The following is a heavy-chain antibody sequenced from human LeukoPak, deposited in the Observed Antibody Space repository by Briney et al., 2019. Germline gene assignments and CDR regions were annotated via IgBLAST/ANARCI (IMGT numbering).Heavy chain of an antibody. Sequence: SGGSLRLSCTFSGLTFRSYWMNWFRQAPGKGLEWVANINPGGNEIRSVDSVKGRSIISRDNAKNSLDLQMSSLRVEDTAVYYCMCWGTDNHWGQGILVTVSS. CDR1: GLTFRSYW. J-gene: IGHJ4*02. V-gene: IGHV3-7*01. CDR2: INPGGNEI. CDR3: MCWGTDNH. D-gene: IGHD7-27*01.